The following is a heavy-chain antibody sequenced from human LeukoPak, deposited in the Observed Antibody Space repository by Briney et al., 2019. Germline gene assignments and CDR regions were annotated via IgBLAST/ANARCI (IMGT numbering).Heavy chain of an antibody. CDR3: AKDGYYDSSGPWALFDY. D-gene: IGHD3-22*01. Sequence: PGGSLRLSGAASEFTFSSYGMHWVRQAPGKGLDWVAFIRYDGSNKYYADSVKGRFTISRDNSKNTLYLQMNSLRAEDTAMYCCAKDGYYDSSGPWALFDYWGQGTLVTVSS. V-gene: IGHV3-30*02. CDR1: EFTFSSYG. CDR2: IRYDGSNK. J-gene: IGHJ4*02.